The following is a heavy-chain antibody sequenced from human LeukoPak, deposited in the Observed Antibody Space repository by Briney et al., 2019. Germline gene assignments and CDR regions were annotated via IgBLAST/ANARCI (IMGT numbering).Heavy chain of an antibody. CDR3: ARDSTSGSYADY. D-gene: IGHD1-26*01. Sequence: GRSLRLSCAASGFTFSSYAMHWVRQAPGKGLEWVAVISYDGSNKYYADSVKGRFTISRDNSKNTLYLQMNSLRSDDTAVYCCARDSTSGSYADYWGQGTLVTVSS. CDR1: GFTFSSYA. J-gene: IGHJ4*02. CDR2: ISYDGSNK. V-gene: IGHV3-30*04.